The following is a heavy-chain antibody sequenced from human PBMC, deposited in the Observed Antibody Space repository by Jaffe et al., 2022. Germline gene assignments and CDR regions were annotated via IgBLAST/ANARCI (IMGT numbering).Heavy chain of an antibody. J-gene: IGHJ4*02. CDR1: GYSISSGYY. CDR3: ARFYDSSGYFYQVSY. V-gene: IGHV4-38-2*01. CDR2: IYHSGST. Sequence: QVQLQESGPGLVKPSETLSLTCAVSGYSISSGYYWGWIRQPPGKGLEWIGSIYHSGSTYYNPSLKSRVTISVDTSKNQFSLKLSSVTAADTAVYYCARFYDSSGYFYQVSYWGQGTLVTVSS. D-gene: IGHD3-22*01.